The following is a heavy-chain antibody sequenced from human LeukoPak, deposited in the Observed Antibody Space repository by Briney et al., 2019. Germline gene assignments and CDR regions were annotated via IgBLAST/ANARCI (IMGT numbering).Heavy chain of an antibody. V-gene: IGHV3-23*01. CDR3: AKALQWLVNFDY. CDR1: GFTFNKYA. Sequence: GGSLRLSCAASGFTFNKYAMNWVRQPPGKGLEWVSSIAGTGGSTYYADSVKGRFTLSRDNSENTLYLQLNSLRAEDSGIYYCAKALQWLVNFDYWGQGTLVTVSS. J-gene: IGHJ4*02. CDR2: IAGTGGST. D-gene: IGHD6-19*01.